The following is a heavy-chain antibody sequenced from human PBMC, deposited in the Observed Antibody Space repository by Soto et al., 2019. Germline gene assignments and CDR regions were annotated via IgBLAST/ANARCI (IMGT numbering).Heavy chain of an antibody. D-gene: IGHD5-12*01. V-gene: IGHV3-48*03. J-gene: IGHJ5*02. CDR3: ARDLGGYDH. Sequence: EVQLVESGGGLVQPGGSLRLSCAASGVTFSSYDMNWVRQAPGKGLEWVSYISSSGSTIYYAESVKGRFTISRDNAKNSRSLQMNRLRAEDTAVYYCARDLGGYDHWCQGSLVTVSS. CDR1: GVTFSSYD. CDR2: ISSSGSTI.